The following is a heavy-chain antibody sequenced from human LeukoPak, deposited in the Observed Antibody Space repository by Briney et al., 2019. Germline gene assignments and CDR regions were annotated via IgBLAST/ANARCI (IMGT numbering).Heavy chain of an antibody. V-gene: IGHV1-24*01. J-gene: IGHJ6*02. Sequence: GASVKVSCKVSGYTLTELSMHWERQAPGKGLEWMGGFDPEDGETIYAQKFQGRVTMTEDTSTDTAYMELSSLGSEDTAVYYCATDGTWFGELYGMDVWGQGTTVTVSS. CDR2: FDPEDGET. CDR1: GYTLTELS. CDR3: ATDGTWFGELYGMDV. D-gene: IGHD3-10*01.